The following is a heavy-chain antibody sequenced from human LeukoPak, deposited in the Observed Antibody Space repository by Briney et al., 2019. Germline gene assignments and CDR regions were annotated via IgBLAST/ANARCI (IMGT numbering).Heavy chain of an antibody. D-gene: IGHD6-6*01. V-gene: IGHV1-18*01. Sequence: EASVKVSCKASGYTSTSYGISWVRQAPGQGLEWMGWISAYNGNTNYAQKLQGRVTMTTDTSTSTAYMELRSLRSDDTAVYYCARVREPLLVDYWGQGTLVTVSS. CDR3: ARVREPLLVDY. CDR1: GYTSTSYG. J-gene: IGHJ4*02. CDR2: ISAYNGNT.